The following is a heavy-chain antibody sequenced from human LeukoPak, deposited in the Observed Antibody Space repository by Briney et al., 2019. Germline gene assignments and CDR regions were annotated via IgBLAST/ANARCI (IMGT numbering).Heavy chain of an antibody. V-gene: IGHV3-7*01. CDR3: ANLRFRGRYYMDV. CDR2: IKQDGSEK. J-gene: IGHJ6*03. D-gene: IGHD3-3*01. CDR1: GFTFSSYW. Sequence: GGSLRLSCAASGFTFSSYWMSWVRQAPGKGLEWVANIKQDGSEKYYVDSVKGRFTISRDNAKNSLYLQMNSLRAEDTAVYYCANLRFRGRYYMDVWGEGTTVTVSS.